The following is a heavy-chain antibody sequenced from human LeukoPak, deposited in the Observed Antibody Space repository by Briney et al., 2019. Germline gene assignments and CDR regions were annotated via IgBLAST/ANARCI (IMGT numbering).Heavy chain of an antibody. CDR1: GGTFSSYA. J-gene: IGHJ6*03. CDR3: ASRSGYYDYYYYMDV. V-gene: IGHV1-69*05. Sequence: SVKVSCKASGGTFSSYAISWVRQAPGQGLEWMGGIIPIFGTANYAQKFQGRVTITTDESTSTAYMELSSLRSEDTAVYYCASRSGYYDYYYYMDVWGKGTTVTVSS. CDR2: IIPIFGTA. D-gene: IGHD3-22*01.